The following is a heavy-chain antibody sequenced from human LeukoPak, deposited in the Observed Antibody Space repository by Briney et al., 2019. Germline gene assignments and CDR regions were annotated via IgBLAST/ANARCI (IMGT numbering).Heavy chain of an antibody. Sequence: GGSLRLSCAASGFTFSSYAMSWVRQAPGKGLEWVSAISGSGGSTYYADSVKGRFTISRDNSKNTLYLQMNSLRAEDTAVYYCAKAQGPVSEHYYGMDVWGQGTTVTVSS. D-gene: IGHD1-14*01. CDR2: ISGSGGST. J-gene: IGHJ6*02. V-gene: IGHV3-23*01. CDR3: AKAQGPVSEHYYGMDV. CDR1: GFTFSSYA.